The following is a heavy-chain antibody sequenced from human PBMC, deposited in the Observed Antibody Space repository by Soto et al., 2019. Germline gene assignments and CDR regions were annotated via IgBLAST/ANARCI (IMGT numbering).Heavy chain of an antibody. CDR2: ISGDSGSS. Sequence: GGSLRLSCAASGFAFDDYPMHWVRQLPGKGLEWVAGISGDSGSSGYADSVRGRFTVSRDNAKNSLFLQMSSLSPEDTALYYCTKRRSARPGFDAFDLWGQGTMVTVSS. CDR3: TKRRSARPGFDAFDL. V-gene: IGHV3-9*01. CDR1: GFAFDDYP. J-gene: IGHJ3*01.